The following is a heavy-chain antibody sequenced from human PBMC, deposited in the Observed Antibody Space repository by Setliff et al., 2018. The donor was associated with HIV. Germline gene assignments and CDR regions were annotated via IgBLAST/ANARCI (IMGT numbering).Heavy chain of an antibody. D-gene: IGHD3-3*01. CDR2: ISTSGTTI. J-gene: IGHJ5*02. CDR3: ARATQLRSGVVDPAAKYYNFWSGHP. V-gene: IGHV3-11*04. CDR1: GFTFSDYY. Sequence: GGSLRLSCAASGFTFSDYYMSWIRQAPGKGLQWVSYISTSGTTIYYADSVKGRFTISRDNAKNSLFLQINSLRAEDTAVYYCARATQLRSGVVDPAAKYYNFWSGHPWGQGTLVTVSS.